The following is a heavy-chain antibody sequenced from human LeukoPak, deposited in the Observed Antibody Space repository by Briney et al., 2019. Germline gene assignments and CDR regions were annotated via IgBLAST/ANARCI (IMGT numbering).Heavy chain of an antibody. CDR1: GFTFSSYG. Sequence: GGSLRLSCAASGFTFSSYGMSWVRQAPGKGLEWVSAISGSGGSTYYADSVKGRFTISRDISKNTLYLQMNSLRTEDTAVYYCARDYGSGSFDYWGQGTLVTVSS. J-gene: IGHJ4*02. V-gene: IGHV3-23*01. D-gene: IGHD3-10*01. CDR2: ISGSGGST. CDR3: ARDYGSGSFDY.